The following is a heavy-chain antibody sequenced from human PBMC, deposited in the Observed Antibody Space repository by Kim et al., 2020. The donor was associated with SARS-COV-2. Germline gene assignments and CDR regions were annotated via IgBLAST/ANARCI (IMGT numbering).Heavy chain of an antibody. V-gene: IGHV3-48*03. D-gene: IGHD1-26*01. CDR3: ARDPNMSIVGAPSDY. J-gene: IGHJ4*02. CDR2: ISSSGSTI. CDR1: GFTFSSYE. Sequence: GGSLRLSCAASGFTFSSYEMNWVRQAPGKGLEWVSYISSSGSTIYYADSVNGRFTISRDNAKNSLYLQMNSLRAEDTAVYYCARDPNMSIVGAPSDYWGQGTLVTVSS.